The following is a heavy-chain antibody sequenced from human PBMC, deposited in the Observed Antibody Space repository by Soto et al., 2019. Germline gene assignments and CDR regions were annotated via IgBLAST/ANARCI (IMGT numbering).Heavy chain of an antibody. V-gene: IGHV3-23*01. CDR2: ISGSGGST. J-gene: IGHJ4*02. CDR3: ASITLVRGVISDY. CDR1: GFTFSSYA. D-gene: IGHD3-10*01. Sequence: EVQLLESGGGLVQPGGSLRLSCAASGFTFSSYAMSWVRQAPRKGLEWVSGISGSGGSTFYADSVKGRFTISRDNSKNTLYLQMNSLRAEDTAVYFCASITLVRGVISDYWGQGNLVTVSS.